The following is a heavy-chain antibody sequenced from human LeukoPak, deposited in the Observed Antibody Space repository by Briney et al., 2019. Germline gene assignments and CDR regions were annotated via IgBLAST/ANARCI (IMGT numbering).Heavy chain of an antibody. CDR2: ISLNGGDT. CDR3: AGDPTTRSNRAQFYSDY. Sequence: GRSLRLSCAASGFTFSSFAMHWVRRAPGKGLEWVAVISLNGGDTNYAGSVKGRFTISRDNSKNTLYLQMNSLRAEDTAVYYCAGDPTTRSNRAQFYSDYWGQGTLVIVSS. CDR1: GFTFSSFA. V-gene: IGHV3-30*04. J-gene: IGHJ4*02. D-gene: IGHD4-17*01.